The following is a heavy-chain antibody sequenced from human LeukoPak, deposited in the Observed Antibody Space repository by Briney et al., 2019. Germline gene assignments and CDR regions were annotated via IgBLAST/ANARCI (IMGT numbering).Heavy chain of an antibody. CDR2: INHTGAT. J-gene: IGHJ5*02. CDR3: ARGRKVYCSSASCPAWLDP. V-gene: IGHV4-34*01. D-gene: IGHD2-2*01. Sequence: SETLSLTCGVSGESFSDYYWTWVRQSPGKGLEWIGEINHTGATNFKSSLKSRVTMSVDMSKKQVSLLLTSATAADTGVYFCARGRKVYCSSASCPAWLDPWGQGALVSVSS. CDR1: GESFSDYY.